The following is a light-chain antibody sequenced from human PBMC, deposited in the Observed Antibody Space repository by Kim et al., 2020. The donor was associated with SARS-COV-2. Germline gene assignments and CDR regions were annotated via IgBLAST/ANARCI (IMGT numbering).Light chain of an antibody. CDR1: QSVSSH. J-gene: IGKJ2*01. CDR3: QQRSNWPYT. CDR2: DAS. V-gene: IGKV3-11*01. Sequence: SLSPGERATLSCRASQSVSSHLAWYQQKPGQAPRLLIYDASNRATGIPARFSGSGSGTDFTLTISSLEPEDFAVYYCQQRSNWPYTFGQGTKLEI.